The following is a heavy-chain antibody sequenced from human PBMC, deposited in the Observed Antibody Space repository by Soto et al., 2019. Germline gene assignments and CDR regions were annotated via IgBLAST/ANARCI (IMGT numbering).Heavy chain of an antibody. J-gene: IGHJ4*02. CDR2: IDPSDSYT. V-gene: IGHV5-10-1*01. D-gene: IGHD6-13*01. CDR3: ARLKYSSSQTVNIDY. Sequence: PGESLKISCKGSGYSFTSYWISWVRQMPGKGLEWMGRIDPSDSYTNYSPSFQGHVTISADKSISTAYLQWSSLKASDTAMYYCARLKYSSSQTVNIDYWGQGTLVTVSS. CDR1: GYSFTSYW.